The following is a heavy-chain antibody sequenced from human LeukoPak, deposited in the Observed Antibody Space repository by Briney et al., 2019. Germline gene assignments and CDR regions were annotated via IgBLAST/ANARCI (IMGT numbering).Heavy chain of an antibody. CDR2: IYASGTT. D-gene: IGHD1-26*01. J-gene: IGHJ4*02. Sequence: SETLSLTCAVYGGSFSDYYLNWIRQPAGKGLEWIGRIYASGTTLYDPSLSSRVTMSVDTSNNQFSLKLTSVTAADTAVYYCARGDCGGATRFDYWGQGTLVTVSS. CDR3: ARGDCGGATRFDY. CDR1: GGSFSDYY. V-gene: IGHV4-59*10.